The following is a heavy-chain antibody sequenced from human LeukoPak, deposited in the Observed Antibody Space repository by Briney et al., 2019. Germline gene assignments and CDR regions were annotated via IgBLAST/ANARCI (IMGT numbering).Heavy chain of an antibody. V-gene: IGHV5-51*01. CDR2: IYPGDSNT. CDR1: GYGFTSYW. CDR3: ARHIGRVTSPALY. J-gene: IGHJ4*02. Sequence: GESLKISCRGSGYGFTSYWIVWVRQMPGKGLEWMGIIYPGDSNTRYSPSFQGQVTISAHKSISTAYLQWSSLEASDTAMYYCARHIGRVTSPALYWGQGTVVTVSS. D-gene: IGHD1-26*01.